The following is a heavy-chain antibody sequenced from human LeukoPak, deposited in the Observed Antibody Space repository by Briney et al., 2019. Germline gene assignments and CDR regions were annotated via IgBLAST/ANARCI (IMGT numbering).Heavy chain of an antibody. J-gene: IGHJ6*04. CDR2: IHYSGST. V-gene: IGHV4-59*01. CDR1: GDSISSYY. CDR3: ARDVDV. Sequence: SETLSLTCTVSGDSISSYYWSWIRQPPGKGLEWIGYIHYSGSTKYNPSLKSRVIISVDTSKSQFSLRLRSVTAADTAVYYCARDVDVWGKGTTVTVSS.